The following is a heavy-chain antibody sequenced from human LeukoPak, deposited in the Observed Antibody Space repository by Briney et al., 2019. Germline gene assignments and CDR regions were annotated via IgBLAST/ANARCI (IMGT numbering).Heavy chain of an antibody. CDR1: GGSISSGRYY. CDR3: AREEVITYSSSWYGVYYFDY. Sequence: SETLSLTCTVSGGSISSGRYYWSWIRQPAGEGLEWIGRIYTSGSTNYNPSLKSRVTISVDTSKNQFSLKLSSVTAADTAVYYCAREEVITYSSSWYGVYYFDYWGQGTLVTVSS. CDR2: IYTSGST. D-gene: IGHD6-13*01. V-gene: IGHV4-61*02. J-gene: IGHJ4*02.